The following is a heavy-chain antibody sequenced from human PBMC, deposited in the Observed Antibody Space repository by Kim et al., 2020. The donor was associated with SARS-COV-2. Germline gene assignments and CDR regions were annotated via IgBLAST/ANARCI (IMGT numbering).Heavy chain of an antibody. D-gene: IGHD6-6*01. V-gene: IGHV4-39*01. J-gene: IGHJ4*02. Sequence: PSLKSQVTISVDTSKNQFSLKLTSVTATDTGVYYCARRAYSSSTTFFFDYWGQGTLVTVSS. CDR3: ARRAYSSSTTFFFDY.